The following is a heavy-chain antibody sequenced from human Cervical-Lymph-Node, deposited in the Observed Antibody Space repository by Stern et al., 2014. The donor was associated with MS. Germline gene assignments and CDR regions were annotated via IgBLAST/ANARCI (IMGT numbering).Heavy chain of an antibody. CDR2: VLLCGST. D-gene: IGHD3-10*01. J-gene: IGHJ4*02. CDR3: ARRASGYYFDS. V-gene: IGHV4-4*02. Sequence: VQLVESGPGLVKPSGTLSLTCAASGGSITSSHWWSWVRQPPGKGLERSGGVLLCGSTNYNPSLQSRVSVSVDKSKKQFSLSLNSVTAADTAVYYCARRASGYYFDSWGQGTLVTVSS. CDR1: GGSITSSHW.